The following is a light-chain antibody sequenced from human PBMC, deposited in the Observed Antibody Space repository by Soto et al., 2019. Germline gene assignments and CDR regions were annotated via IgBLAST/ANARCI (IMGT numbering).Light chain of an antibody. CDR1: QSVSSSY. Sequence: EIVLTQSPGTLSLSPGERATLSCRASQSVSSSYLAWYRQKPGQAPRLLIYGASSRATGIPDRFSGSGSGTDFTLTISRLQPEDFAVYYCQQYGTSPQTFGQGTKLEIK. J-gene: IGKJ2*01. CDR2: GAS. V-gene: IGKV3-20*01. CDR3: QQYGTSPQT.